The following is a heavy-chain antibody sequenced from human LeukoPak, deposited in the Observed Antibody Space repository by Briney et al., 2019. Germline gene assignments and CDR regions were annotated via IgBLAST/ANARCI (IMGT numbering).Heavy chain of an antibody. Sequence: GGSLRLSCAASGFTFSTYSMNWVRQAPGKGLEWVSSISSSSSYIYYADSVKGRFTISRDNAKNSLYLQMNSLRAEDTAVYYCARDQYGSGSYSRLDHWGQGTLVTVSS. D-gene: IGHD3-10*01. CDR1: GFTFSTYS. CDR3: ARDQYGSGSYSRLDH. CDR2: ISSSSSYI. V-gene: IGHV3-21*01. J-gene: IGHJ4*02.